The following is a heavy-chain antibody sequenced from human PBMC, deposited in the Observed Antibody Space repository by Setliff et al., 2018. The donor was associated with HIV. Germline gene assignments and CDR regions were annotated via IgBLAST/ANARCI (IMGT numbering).Heavy chain of an antibody. V-gene: IGHV3-11*05. CDR3: ARDLSGWNYFDL. CDR2: ISDSSTYT. J-gene: IGHJ4*02. Sequence: GGSLRLSCAASGFSFNDYYMSWVRQAPGKGLEWLSYISDSSTYTHYADSVKGRFTVSRDNAKRSLFLQMNSLRAEDTAVYYCARDLSGWNYFDLWGQGTLVTVSS. CDR1: GFSFNDYY. D-gene: IGHD6-19*01.